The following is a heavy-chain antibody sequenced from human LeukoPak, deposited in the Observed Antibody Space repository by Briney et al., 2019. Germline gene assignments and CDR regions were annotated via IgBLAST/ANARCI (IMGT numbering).Heavy chain of an antibody. V-gene: IGHV5-51*01. CDR1: GYSFTSYW. D-gene: IGHD1-26*01. Sequence: GESLKISCKGSGYSFTSYWIGWVRQMPGKGLECMGIIYPGDSDTRYSPSFQGQVTISADKSISTAYLQWSSLKASDTAMYYCASGLYSGSYHDAFDIWGQGTMVTVSS. CDR2: IYPGDSDT. CDR3: ASGLYSGSYHDAFDI. J-gene: IGHJ3*02.